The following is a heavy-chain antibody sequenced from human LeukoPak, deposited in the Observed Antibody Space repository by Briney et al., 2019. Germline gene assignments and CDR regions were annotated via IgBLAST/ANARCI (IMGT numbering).Heavy chain of an antibody. CDR3: AKDREGLSSGYDLEYFDY. D-gene: IGHD5-12*01. Sequence: PGGSLRLSCAASGFTFSSYAMNWVRQAPGKGLEWVSAISGGGGTTYYADSVKGRFTISRDNSKNTLFLQMNSLRAEDTAVYYCAKDREGLSSGYDLEYFDYWGQGTLVTASS. V-gene: IGHV3-23*01. CDR1: GFTFSSYA. J-gene: IGHJ4*02. CDR2: ISGGGGTT.